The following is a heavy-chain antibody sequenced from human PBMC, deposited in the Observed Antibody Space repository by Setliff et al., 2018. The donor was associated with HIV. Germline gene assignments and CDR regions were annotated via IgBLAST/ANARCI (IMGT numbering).Heavy chain of an antibody. J-gene: IGHJ4*02. Sequence: SGPTLVNPTQPLTLTCTLSGFSLSTDEVGVGWIRQSPGKALEWLAVIYWNDAKRYTPSLENRLTITKGTSANQVVLTMINMDPVDTATYYCAHRRSGVRHPYTSYFDFWGQGTLVTVSS. CDR1: GFSLSTDEVG. V-gene: IGHV2-5*01. CDR3: AHRRSGVRHPYTSYFDF. CDR2: IYWNDAK. D-gene: IGHD3-3*01.